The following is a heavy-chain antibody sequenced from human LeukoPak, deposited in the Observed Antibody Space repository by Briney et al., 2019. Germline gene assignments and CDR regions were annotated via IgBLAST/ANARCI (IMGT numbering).Heavy chain of an antibody. J-gene: IGHJ4*02. V-gene: IGHV1-2*02. CDR2: INPNSGDT. CDR3: ARLKTSGYSYGPYFDY. D-gene: IGHD5-18*01. Sequence: ASVKVSCKASGYTFTGYYMHWVRQAPGQGLEWMGWINPNSGDTNSAQKFEGRVTMTRDTSISTTYMELSRLKSDDTAVYYCARLKTSGYSYGPYFDYWGQGTLVTVSS. CDR1: GYTFTGYY.